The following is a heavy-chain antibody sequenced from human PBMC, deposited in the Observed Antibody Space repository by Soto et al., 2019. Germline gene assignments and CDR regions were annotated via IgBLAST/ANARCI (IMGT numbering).Heavy chain of an antibody. D-gene: IGHD2-2*02. V-gene: IGHV1-18*01. Sequence: ASVKVSCKASGYTFTSYGISWVRQAPGQGLEWMGWISAYNGNTNYAQKLQGRVTMTTDTSTSTAYMELRSLRSDDTAVYYCARDRSRSSTSCYSHYYYYYGMDVWGQGTTVTVSS. J-gene: IGHJ6*02. CDR3: ARDRSRSSTSCYSHYYYYYGMDV. CDR2: ISAYNGNT. CDR1: GYTFTSYG.